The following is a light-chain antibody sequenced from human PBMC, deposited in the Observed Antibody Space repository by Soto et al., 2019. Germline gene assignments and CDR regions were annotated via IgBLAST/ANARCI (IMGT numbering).Light chain of an antibody. V-gene: IGLV1-47*02. Sequence: QSVLTQPPSASSTPGQTVTISCSGSTSNIGTFYVYWYQHLPGTAPKLLIYLGDQRASGVSDRFSCSTSGTSAPLAINGLRYDDEADYYCAAWDDNLNAYVFGSGTKLTVL. CDR1: TSNIGTFY. CDR3: AAWDDNLNAYV. CDR2: LGD. J-gene: IGLJ1*01.